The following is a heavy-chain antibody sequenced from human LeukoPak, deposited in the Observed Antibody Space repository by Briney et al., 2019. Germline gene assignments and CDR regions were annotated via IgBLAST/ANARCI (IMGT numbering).Heavy chain of an antibody. V-gene: IGHV4-34*01. CDR1: GGSFSGYY. Sequence: SETLSLTCAVYGGSFSGYYWSWIRQPPGKGLEWIGEINHSGSTNYNPSLKSRVTISVDTSKNQFSLKLSSVTAADTAVYYCARTKTGYWTHAAFDIWGQGTMVTVSS. D-gene: IGHD3-9*01. J-gene: IGHJ3*02. CDR2: INHSGST. CDR3: ARTKTGYWTHAAFDI.